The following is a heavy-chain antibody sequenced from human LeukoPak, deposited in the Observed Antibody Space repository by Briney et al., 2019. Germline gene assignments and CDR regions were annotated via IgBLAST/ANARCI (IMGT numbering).Heavy chain of an antibody. V-gene: IGHV1-3*03. J-gene: IGHJ4*02. Sequence: GGSVKDSCKASGYTFTNYAMHWVRQAPGQRPEWLGWINAAYGYAKYSQELQGRVIITRDTSASTTYMERSSLRSEDMAICDCAIRDGHTDHWGQGTLVTVSS. CDR3: AIRDGHTDH. D-gene: IGHD5-24*01. CDR2: INAAYGYA. CDR1: GYTFTNYA.